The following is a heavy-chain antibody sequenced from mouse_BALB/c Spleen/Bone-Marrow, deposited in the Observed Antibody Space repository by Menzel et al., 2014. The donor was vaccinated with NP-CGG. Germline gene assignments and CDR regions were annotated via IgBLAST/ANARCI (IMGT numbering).Heavy chain of an antibody. CDR3: SRGRRDALDY. V-gene: IGHV1S81*02. J-gene: IGHJ4*01. CDR1: GYTFSSDY. CDR2: INPSNGGT. Sequence: QVQLQQSGAELVEPGASVKLSCKASGYTFSSDYMYWVKQRPGQGLEWIGEINPSNGGTNFNEKFKNKATLTVDKSSSTAYMQLSSLTSEDPAVYYCSRGRRDALDYWGQGTSVTVSS.